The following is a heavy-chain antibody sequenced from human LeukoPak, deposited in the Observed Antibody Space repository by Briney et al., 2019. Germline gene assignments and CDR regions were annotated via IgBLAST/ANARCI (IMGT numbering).Heavy chain of an antibody. CDR3: ARDGGQAWFGALDS. CDR2: IWYDGSNK. V-gene: IGHV3-33*01. J-gene: IGHJ4*02. Sequence: GGSLRLSCAASGFTFRDFGMHWVRQAPGKGLEWVAYIWYDGSNKFYADSVKGRFTMSRDNSDNTLHLQMNSLRADDTAVYLCARDGGQAWFGALDSWGPGALVTVSS. CDR1: GFTFRDFG. D-gene: IGHD3-10*01.